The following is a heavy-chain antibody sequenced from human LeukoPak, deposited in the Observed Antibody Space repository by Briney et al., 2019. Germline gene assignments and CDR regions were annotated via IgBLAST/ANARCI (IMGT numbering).Heavy chain of an antibody. CDR3: ARADCTNTSCYAWRDAFDI. D-gene: IGHD2-2*01. CDR2: IYYSGST. V-gene: IGHV4-59*01. J-gene: IGHJ3*02. CDR1: GGSISSYY. Sequence: AETLSLTCTVSGGSISSYYWSWIRQPPGKGLEWIGYIYYSGSTNYNPSLKSRVTISVDMSKNQFSLKLSSVTAADTAVYYCARADCTNTSCYAWRDAFDIWGQGTKVTVST.